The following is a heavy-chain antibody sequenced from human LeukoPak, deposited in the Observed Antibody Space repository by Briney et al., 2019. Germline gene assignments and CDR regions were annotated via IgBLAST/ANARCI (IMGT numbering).Heavy chain of an antibody. Sequence: SQTLSLTCTVSGVSISSGVYYWSWLRQPPGKGLEWIGYVYHSGSTYYNPSLKSRVTISVDRSKNQFSLKLNSVTAADTAVYYCARDCSASCYTGLDYWGQGTLVTVSS. J-gene: IGHJ4*02. CDR3: ARDCSASCYTGLDY. D-gene: IGHD2-2*02. CDR2: VYHSGST. V-gene: IGHV4-30-2*01. CDR1: GVSISSGVYY.